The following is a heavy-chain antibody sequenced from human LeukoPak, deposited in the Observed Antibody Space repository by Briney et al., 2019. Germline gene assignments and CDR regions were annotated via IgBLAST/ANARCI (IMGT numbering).Heavy chain of an antibody. CDR3: ARTTEGGYTYGYFYYYYMDV. V-gene: IGHV4-34*01. CDR1: GGSFSGYY. D-gene: IGHD5-18*01. Sequence: SETLSLTCAVYGGSFSGYYWSWIRQPPGKGLEWIGEINHSGSTNYNPSLKSRVTISVDTSKNQFSLKLSSVTAADTAVYYCARTTEGGYTYGYFYYYYMDVWGKGTTVAISS. CDR2: INHSGST. J-gene: IGHJ6*03.